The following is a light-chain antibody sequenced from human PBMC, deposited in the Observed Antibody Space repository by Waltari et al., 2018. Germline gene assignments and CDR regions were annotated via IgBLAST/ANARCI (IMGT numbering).Light chain of an antibody. V-gene: IGLV3-1*01. CDR3: QAWDSSTASYV. CDR1: KLGDHY. J-gene: IGLJ1*01. Sequence: SYELTQPPSVSVSPGQTASITCPGDKLGDHYSCWYTQKPGQSPVLVIYQDTKRPSGIPERFSGSNSGNTATLTISGTQAMDEADYYCQAWDSSTASYVFGTGTKVTVL. CDR2: QDT.